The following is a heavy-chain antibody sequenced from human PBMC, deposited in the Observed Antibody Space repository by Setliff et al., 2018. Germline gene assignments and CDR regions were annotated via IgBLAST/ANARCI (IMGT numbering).Heavy chain of an antibody. CDR1: GFTFSSYS. J-gene: IGHJ4*02. D-gene: IGHD6-19*01. V-gene: IGHV3-21*01. Sequence: GGSLRLSCAASGFTFSSYSMNWVRQAPGKGLEWVSSISSSSSYIYYADSVKGRFTISRDNAKNSLYLQMNSLRAEDTAVYYCAREAVAGTESLDYWGQGTLVTVSS. CDR3: AREAVAGTESLDY. CDR2: ISSSSSYI.